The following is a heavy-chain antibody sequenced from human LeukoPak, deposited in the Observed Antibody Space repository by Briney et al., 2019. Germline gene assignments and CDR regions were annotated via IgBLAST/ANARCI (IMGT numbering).Heavy chain of an antibody. V-gene: IGHV3-66*01. CDR3: GRDKKYGLDV. Sequence: PGGSLRLSCAVSGFTVSSNYMSWVRQAPGKGLEWVSIIYSGGSTYYADSVKGRFTISRDNSKNTVYLQMNSLRAEDTAVYYCGRDKKYGLDVWGQGTTVTVSS. CDR2: IYSGGST. CDR1: GFTVSSNY. J-gene: IGHJ6*02.